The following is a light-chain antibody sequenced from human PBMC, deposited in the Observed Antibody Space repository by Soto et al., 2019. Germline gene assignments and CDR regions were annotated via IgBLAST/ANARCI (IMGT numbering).Light chain of an antibody. CDR1: QSVSGTN. CDR2: AAS. CDR3: QDYGSSRT. V-gene: IGKV3-20*01. J-gene: IGKJ1*01. Sequence: EVVLTQSPGTLSLSPGEGATLSCRASQSVSGTNLAWYQQKPGQAPRLLIYAASNRAAGIADRFSGSGSGTDFTLTISRLEPDDSAVYYCQDYGSSRTFGQGTKVDIK.